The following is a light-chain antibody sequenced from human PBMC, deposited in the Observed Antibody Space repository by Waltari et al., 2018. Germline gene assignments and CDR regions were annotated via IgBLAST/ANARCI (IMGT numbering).Light chain of an antibody. CDR2: GND. CDR3: AAWDKSLSGPV. J-gene: IGLJ3*02. V-gene: IGLV1-44*01. CDR1: SSAIGSAT. Sequence: QSALTQPPSVSGTPGQRVTISCSPSSSAIGSATVNGSQQPPGTAPKLLTFGNDQRPSGVPDRFSGSKSGTSASLAIRGLQSEDEADYYCAAWDKSLSGPVFGGGTKLTVL.